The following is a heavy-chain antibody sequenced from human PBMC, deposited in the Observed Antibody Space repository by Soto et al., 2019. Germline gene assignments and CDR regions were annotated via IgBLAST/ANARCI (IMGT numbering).Heavy chain of an antibody. V-gene: IGHV4-61*01. Sequence: PSETLSLTCTVSGGSVSSGSYYWSWIRQPPGKGLEWIGYIYYSGSTNYNPSLKSRVTISVDTSKNQFSLKLSSVTAADTAVYYCARYSSGWSPGYFDYWGRGTLVTVSS. D-gene: IGHD6-19*01. J-gene: IGHJ4*02. CDR2: IYYSGST. CDR1: GGSVSSGSYY. CDR3: ARYSSGWSPGYFDY.